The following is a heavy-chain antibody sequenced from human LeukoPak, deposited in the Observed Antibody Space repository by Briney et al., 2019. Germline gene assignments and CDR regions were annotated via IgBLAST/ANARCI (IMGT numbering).Heavy chain of an antibody. CDR1: GYSFPSYW. CDR2: IYPGDSDT. J-gene: IGHJ3*02. V-gene: IGHV5-51*01. Sequence: GESLKISCKGSGYSFPSYWIDWVRQMPGKGLEWMGIIYPGDSDTRYSPSFQGQVTISADKSISTAYLQWSSLKASDTAMYYYARRDYGDYSRAFDIWGQGTMVTVSS. D-gene: IGHD4-17*01. CDR3: ARRDYGDYSRAFDI.